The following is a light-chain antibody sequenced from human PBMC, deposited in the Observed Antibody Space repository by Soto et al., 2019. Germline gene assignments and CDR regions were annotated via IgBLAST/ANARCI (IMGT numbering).Light chain of an antibody. V-gene: IGKV4-1*01. CDR3: QQYYSTPLT. J-gene: IGKJ4*01. Sequence: VMTHSPDSLALSLAESDTINCKSSQSVLYSSNNKNYLAWYQQKPGQPPKLLIYWASTRESGVPDRFSGSGSGTDFTLTISSLQAEDVAVYYCQQYYSTPLTFGGGTKVAIK. CDR2: WAS. CDR1: QSVLYSSNNKNY.